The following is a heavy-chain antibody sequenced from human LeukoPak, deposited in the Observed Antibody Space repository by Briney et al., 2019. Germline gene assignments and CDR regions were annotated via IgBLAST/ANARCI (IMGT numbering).Heavy chain of an antibody. J-gene: IGHJ4*02. CDR2: LSGSGGST. CDR1: GFAFSSYT. Sequence: GGSLRLSCAASGFAFSSYTMCWVRHAPGEGLEWVSALSGSGGSTVYADSVKGRFTISRDNSVNTLYLQMNSLTAEDTAVYYCAKRMSTLRTFDYWGQGSLVTVSS. CDR3: AKRMSTLRTFDY. D-gene: IGHD5-24*01. V-gene: IGHV3-23*01.